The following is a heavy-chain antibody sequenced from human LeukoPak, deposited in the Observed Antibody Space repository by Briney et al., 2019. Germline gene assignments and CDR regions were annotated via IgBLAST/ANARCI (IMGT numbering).Heavy chain of an antibody. Sequence: GASVKVPCKASGYTFTGYYMHWVRQAPGQGLEWMGWINPDSGGTNYAQKFQGRVTMTRDTSISTAYMELSRLRSDDTAVYYCASSRRDYDSSGYSDYWGQGTLVTVSS. CDR2: INPDSGGT. J-gene: IGHJ4*02. CDR1: GYTFTGYY. D-gene: IGHD3-22*01. CDR3: ASSRRDYDSSGYSDY. V-gene: IGHV1-2*02.